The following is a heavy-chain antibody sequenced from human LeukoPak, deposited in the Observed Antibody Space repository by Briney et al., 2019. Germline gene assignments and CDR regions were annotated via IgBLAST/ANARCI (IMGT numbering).Heavy chain of an antibody. CDR2: IYYSGST. V-gene: IGHV4-39*01. D-gene: IGHD6-19*01. CDR3: VRCSSGWRYFDY. CDR1: DDSMSSSSYY. J-gene: IGHJ4*02. Sequence: PSETLSLTCTVSDDSMSSSSYYWGWIRQPPGKGLEWIGSIYYSGSTYYNPSLKSRVTISVDTSKNEFSLKLNSVTAADTAVYYCVRCSSGWRYFDYWGQGTLVTVSS.